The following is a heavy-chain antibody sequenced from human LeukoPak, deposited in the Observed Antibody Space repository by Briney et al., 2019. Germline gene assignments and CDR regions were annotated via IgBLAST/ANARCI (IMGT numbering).Heavy chain of an antibody. CDR2: ISGNGGST. J-gene: IGHJ5*01. CDR3: VKGGQRYDFWRFDF. D-gene: IGHD3-3*01. V-gene: IGHV3-23*01. CDR1: GFIFSIYA. Sequence: GGSLRLSCAASGFIFSIYAMSGVRQAPGKGLEWGSSISGNGGSTYYANSVKGRFTVARDNSKNTVYLEMNSLREDNTALYYCVKGGQRYDFWRFDFWGRGTLVTVSS.